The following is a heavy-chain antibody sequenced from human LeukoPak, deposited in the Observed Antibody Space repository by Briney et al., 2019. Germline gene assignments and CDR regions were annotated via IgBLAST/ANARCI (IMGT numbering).Heavy chain of an antibody. D-gene: IGHD2-15*01. CDR3: AKSYCSGGSCFSDY. CDR1: GFTFSNYG. CDR2: IRYDGSNK. V-gene: IGHV3-30*02. Sequence: TGGSLRLSCAASGFTFSNYGMHWVRQAPGKGLEWVALIRYDGSNKYYADSVKGQFTISRDNSKNTLYLQMNSLRAEDTAVYYCAKSYCSGGSCFSDYWGQGTLVTVSS. J-gene: IGHJ4*02.